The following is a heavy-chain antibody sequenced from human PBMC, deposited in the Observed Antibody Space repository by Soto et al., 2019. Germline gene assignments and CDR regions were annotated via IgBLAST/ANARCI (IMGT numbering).Heavy chain of an antibody. CDR2: IYYSGST. D-gene: IGHD5-12*01. CDR1: GGSISSSSYY. CDR3: ARRDGYNAFDI. Sequence: SETLSLTCTVSGGSISSSSYYWGWIRQPPGKGLEWIGSIYYSGSTYYNPSLKSRVTISVDTSKNQFSLKMSTVTAADTAVYYCARRDGYNAFDIWGQGTMVTVSS. J-gene: IGHJ3*02. V-gene: IGHV4-39*01.